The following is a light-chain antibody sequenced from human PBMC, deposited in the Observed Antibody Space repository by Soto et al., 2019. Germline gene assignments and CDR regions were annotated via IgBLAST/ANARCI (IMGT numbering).Light chain of an antibody. Sequence: DIQMTQSPSTLSGSVGDRVTITCRASQTISSWLAWYQQKPGKAPKLLIYKASTLKSGVPSRFSGSGSGTEFTLTISSLQPDXXATYYCQHYNSYSEAFGXGTXVELK. CDR1: QTISSW. J-gene: IGKJ1*01. CDR3: QHYNSYSEA. V-gene: IGKV1-5*03. CDR2: KAS.